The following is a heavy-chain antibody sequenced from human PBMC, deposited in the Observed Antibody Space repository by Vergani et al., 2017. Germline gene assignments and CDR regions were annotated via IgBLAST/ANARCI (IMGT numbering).Heavy chain of an antibody. D-gene: IGHD1-1*01. CDR2: ISPGASTV. J-gene: IGHJ6*02. Sequence: LEESGGGSVKPGGSLRLSCAASGFKFSDHYMSWIRQAPGKGLEWVSHISPGASTVSSTDSVTGRFTVSRDNDNNSLTLDMTTLRVEDTAVYYCAKNPGISTTRHYYAMDVWGQETTVTVSS. CDR3: AKNPGISTTRHYYAMDV. CDR1: GFKFSDHY. V-gene: IGHV3-11*04.